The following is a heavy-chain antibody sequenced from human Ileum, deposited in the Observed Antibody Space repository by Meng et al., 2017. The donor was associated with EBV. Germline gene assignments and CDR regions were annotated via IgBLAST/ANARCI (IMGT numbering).Heavy chain of an antibody. CDR3: VRDSPHANFDY. Sequence: VQLVEAGGGLGKPGGSLELSCAASGFSFSSYWMHWVRQAPGKGLVWVSHIDNDGTTTNYADSVKGRFTVSRDNAKSTLDLQMNSLRVDDTGVYFCVRDSPHANFDYWGQGALVTVSS. D-gene: IGHD2-8*01. CDR1: GFSFSSYW. V-gene: IGHV3-74*01. J-gene: IGHJ4*02. CDR2: IDNDGTTT.